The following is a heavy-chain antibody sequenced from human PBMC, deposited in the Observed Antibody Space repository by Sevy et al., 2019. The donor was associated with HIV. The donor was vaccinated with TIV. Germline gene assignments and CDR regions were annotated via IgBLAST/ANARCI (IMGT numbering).Heavy chain of an antibody. CDR3: AKDSGSYSSSDY. CDR1: GFTFSSYA. Sequence: GGSLRLSCAASGFTFSSYAMRWVRQAPGKGLEWVSAISGSGGSTYYADSVKGRFTISRDNSKNTLYLQMNSLRAEDTAVYYCAKDSGSYSSSDYWGQGTLVTVSS. CDR2: ISGSGGST. V-gene: IGHV3-23*01. D-gene: IGHD1-26*01. J-gene: IGHJ4*02.